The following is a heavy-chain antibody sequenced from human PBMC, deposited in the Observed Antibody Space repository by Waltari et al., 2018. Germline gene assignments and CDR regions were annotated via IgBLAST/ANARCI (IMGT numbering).Heavy chain of an antibody. CDR1: GFTFSSYS. V-gene: IGHV3-21*01. CDR3: ARDGSDTAMVTAFDY. J-gene: IGHJ4*02. D-gene: IGHD5-18*01. CDR2: ISSSSSYI. Sequence: EVQPVESGGGLVKPGGSLRLSCAASGFTFSSYSMNWVRQAPGKGLEWVSSISSSSSYIYYADSVKGRFTISRDNAKNSLYLQMNSLRAEDTAVYYCARDGSDTAMVTAFDYWGQGTLVTVSS.